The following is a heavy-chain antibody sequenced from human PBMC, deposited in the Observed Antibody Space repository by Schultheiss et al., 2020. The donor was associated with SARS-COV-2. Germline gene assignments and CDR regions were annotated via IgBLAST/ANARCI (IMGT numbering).Heavy chain of an antibody. Sequence: SETLSLTCAVYGGSFSGYYWSWIRQPPGKGLEWIGEINHSGSTNYNPSLKSRVTISVDTSKNQFSLKLSSVTAADTAVYYFASGVGGAGQFDPWGQGTLVTVSS. CDR3: ASGVGGAGQFDP. D-gene: IGHD1-26*01. CDR2: INHSGST. CDR1: GGSFSGYY. V-gene: IGHV4-34*01. J-gene: IGHJ5*02.